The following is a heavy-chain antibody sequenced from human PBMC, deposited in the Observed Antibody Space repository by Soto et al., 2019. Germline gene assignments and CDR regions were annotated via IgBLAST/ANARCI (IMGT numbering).Heavy chain of an antibody. CDR3: ALPKNTLGWYNF. D-gene: IGHD6-19*01. CDR1: GYTFTNYH. CDR2: INPNGGST. Sequence: QVQVVQSGAEVKKPGASVKVSCKTSGYTFTNYHVHWVRQAPEKGLEWMGAINPNGGSTTYAQHLQGRVTMTSDSSTSTVYMEMGSLRSDDSAVYYCALPKNTLGWYNFWGQGTLVTVS. J-gene: IGHJ4*02. V-gene: IGHV1-46*01.